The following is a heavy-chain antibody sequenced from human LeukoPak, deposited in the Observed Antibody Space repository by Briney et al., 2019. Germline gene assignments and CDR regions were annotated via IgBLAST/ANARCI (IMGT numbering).Heavy chain of an antibody. J-gene: IGHJ6*02. CDR3: ARDRPRVRFGEYYYYYGMDV. D-gene: IGHD3-10*01. Sequence: GASVKVSCKASGYTFTCYYMHWVRQAPGQGLEWMGWINPNSGGTNYAQKFQGWVTMTRDTSISTAYMELSRLRSDDTAVYYCARDRPRVRFGEYYYYYGMDVWGQGTTVTVSS. V-gene: IGHV1-2*04. CDR1: GYTFTCYY. CDR2: INPNSGGT.